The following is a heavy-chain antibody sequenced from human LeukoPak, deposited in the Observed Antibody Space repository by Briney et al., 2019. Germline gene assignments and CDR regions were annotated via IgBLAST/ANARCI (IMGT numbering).Heavy chain of an antibody. J-gene: IGHJ6*02. Sequence: GSSVKVSCKASGGTFSSYAISWVRQAPGQGLEWMGRIIPILGIANYAQKFQGRVTITADKSTSTACMELSSLRSEDTAVYYCARVKVELQGASKPGYSSSWQSKPGIFSTYYYYGMDVWGQGTTVTVSS. CDR3: ARVKVELQGASKPGYSSSWQSKPGIFSTYYYYGMDV. CDR2: IIPILGIA. D-gene: IGHD6-13*01. CDR1: GGTFSSYA. V-gene: IGHV1-69*04.